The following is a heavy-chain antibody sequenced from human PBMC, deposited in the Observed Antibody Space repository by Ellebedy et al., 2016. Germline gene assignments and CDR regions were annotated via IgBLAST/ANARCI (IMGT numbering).Heavy chain of an antibody. CDR3: AREVTNGVWSDAFDI. V-gene: IGHV5-51*01. Sequence: GESLKISXKGSGYSFTSYWIGWVRQMPGKGLEWMGIIYPGDSDTRYSPSFQGQVTISADKSISTAYLQWSSLKASDTAMYYCAREVTNGVWSDAFDIWGQGTMVTVSS. D-gene: IGHD2-8*01. J-gene: IGHJ3*02. CDR1: GYSFTSYW. CDR2: IYPGDSDT.